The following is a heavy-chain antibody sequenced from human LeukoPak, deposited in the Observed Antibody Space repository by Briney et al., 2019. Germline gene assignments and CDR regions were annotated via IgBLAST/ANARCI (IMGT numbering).Heavy chain of an antibody. V-gene: IGHV3-48*03. CDR3: ARGGDYGDHVDFAY. J-gene: IGHJ4*02. CDR2: ISTTGTTE. Sequence: GGSLRLSCAASGFTFSGYELNWVRQAPGKGLEWVSYISTTGTTEYYADSVKGRFTISRDNVKNSLYLQMNSLRDEETAVYYCARGGDYGDHVDFAYWGQGTLVTVSS. D-gene: IGHD4-17*01. CDR1: GFTFSGYE.